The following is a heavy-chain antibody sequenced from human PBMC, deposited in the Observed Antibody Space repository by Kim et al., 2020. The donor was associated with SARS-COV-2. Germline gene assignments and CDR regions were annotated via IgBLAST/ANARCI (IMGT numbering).Heavy chain of an antibody. D-gene: IGHD3-22*01. Sequence: SVKAPFPITRDNSKKTLYLQISSLRAEDTAVYYCARYKEYYYDSSGAFDIWGQGTMVTVSS. J-gene: IGHJ3*02. V-gene: IGHV3-30*07. CDR3: ARYKEYYYDSSGAFDI.